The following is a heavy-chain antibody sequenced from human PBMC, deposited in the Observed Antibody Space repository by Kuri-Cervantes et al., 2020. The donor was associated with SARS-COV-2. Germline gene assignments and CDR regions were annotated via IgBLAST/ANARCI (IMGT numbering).Heavy chain of an antibody. V-gene: IGHV4-31*02. D-gene: IGHD3-10*01. CDR2: IYYSGST. CDR3: ARAWGGYYFYGMDV. J-gene: IGHJ6*02. CDR1: GGSISSGGYY. Sequence: LRLSCTVSGGSISSGGYYWSWIRQHPGKGLEWIGYIYYSGSTYYNPSLKSRVTFSVDTAKNQFSLKLSSVTAADTAVYFCARAWGGYYFYGMDVWGQGTTVTVSS.